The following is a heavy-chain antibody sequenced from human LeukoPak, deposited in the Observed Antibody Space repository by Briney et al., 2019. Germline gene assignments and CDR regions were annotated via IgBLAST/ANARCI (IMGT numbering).Heavy chain of an antibody. J-gene: IGHJ2*01. Sequence: GGSLRLSCAASGFTFSSYDMSWVRQAPGKGLEWVSASGGDGGSTYADSVKGRFTISRDNSKNTLYLQTNSLRAEDTATYYCAKALNYWYFDLWGRGNLVTVSS. CDR3: AKALNYWYFDL. CDR2: SGGDGGST. CDR1: GFTFSSYD. V-gene: IGHV3-23*01.